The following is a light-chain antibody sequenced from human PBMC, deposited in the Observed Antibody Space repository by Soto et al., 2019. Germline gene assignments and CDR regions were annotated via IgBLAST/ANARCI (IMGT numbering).Light chain of an antibody. CDR3: GADHGSWSNFMYG. J-gene: IGLJ1*01. CDR2: VGTGGIVG. Sequence: QSVLTQPPSASASLGASVTLTCTLSSGYSNYKVDWYQQRPGKGPRFVMRVGTGGIVGSKGDGIPDRFSVLGSGLNRYLTIKNIQEEDESDYHCGADHGSWSNFMYGFGNGTKVTVL. V-gene: IGLV9-49*01. CDR1: SGYSNYK.